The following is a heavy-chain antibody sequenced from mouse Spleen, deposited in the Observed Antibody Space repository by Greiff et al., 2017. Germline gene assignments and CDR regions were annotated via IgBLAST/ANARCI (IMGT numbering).Heavy chain of an antibody. Sequence: QVQLQQSGAELVKPGASVKLSCKASGYTFTSYWMHWVKQRPGQGLEWIGEIDPSDSYTNYNQKFKGKATLTVDKSSSTAYMQLSSLTSEDSAVYYCARAGYGSSSGYFDVWGTGTTVTVSS. CDR1: GYTFTSYW. CDR2: IDPSDSYT. CDR3: ARAGYGSSSGYFDV. V-gene: IGHV1-69*02. D-gene: IGHD1-1*01. J-gene: IGHJ1*03.